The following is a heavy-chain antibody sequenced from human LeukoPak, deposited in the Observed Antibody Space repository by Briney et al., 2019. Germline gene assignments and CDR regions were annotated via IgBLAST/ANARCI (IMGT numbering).Heavy chain of an antibody. CDR1: GFTFSSYI. Sequence: GGSLRLSCAASGFTFSSYIMNWVRQAPGKGLDWVSSIRSSSSYIDYADSVEGRFTISRDNAKNSLYLQMNSLRAEDTAVYYCARSESIVGARTDYWGQGTLVTVSS. V-gene: IGHV3-21*01. J-gene: IGHJ4*02. CDR2: IRSSSSYI. CDR3: ARSESIVGARTDY. D-gene: IGHD1-26*01.